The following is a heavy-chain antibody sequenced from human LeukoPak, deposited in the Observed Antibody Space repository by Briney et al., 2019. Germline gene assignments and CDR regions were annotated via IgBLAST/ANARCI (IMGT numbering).Heavy chain of an antibody. CDR3: ARDLVEREDAFDI. CDR2: ISSSSSYI. D-gene: IGHD1-26*01. V-gene: IGHV3-21*01. J-gene: IGHJ3*02. Sequence: PGGSLRLSCAASGFTFSSYSMNWVRQAPGKGLEWVSSISSSSSYIYYADSVKGRFTISRDNAKNSLYLQMNSLRAEDTAVYYCARDLVEREDAFDIWGQGTMVTVSS. CDR1: GFTFSSYS.